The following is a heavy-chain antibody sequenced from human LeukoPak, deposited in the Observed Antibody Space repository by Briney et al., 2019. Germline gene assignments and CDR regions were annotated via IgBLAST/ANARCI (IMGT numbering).Heavy chain of an antibody. D-gene: IGHD6-6*01. CDR3: AKGGASSPYTYIDV. CDR2: IGDGGGST. J-gene: IGHJ6*04. V-gene: IGHV3-23*01. CDR1: GFTFSNHA. Sequence: GGSLGLSCAASGFTFSNHAMSWVRQAPGKGLEWVSVIGDGGGSTYYADSVKGRFTISRDNSKNTLYLQMNSLRADDTAVYHCAKGGASSPYTYIDVWGKGTTVIVSS.